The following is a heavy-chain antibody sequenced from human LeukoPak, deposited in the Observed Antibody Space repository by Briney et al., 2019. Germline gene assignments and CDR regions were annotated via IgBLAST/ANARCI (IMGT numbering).Heavy chain of an antibody. D-gene: IGHD2-2*03. CDR2: ISYDGSNK. CDR1: GFTFSSYA. V-gene: IGHV3-30-3*01. Sequence: GRSLRLSCAASGFTFSSYAMHWVRQAPGKGLEWVAVISYDGSNKYYADSVKGRFTISRDNSKNTLYLQMNSLRAEDTAVYYCAKDGYCSSTSCLDYMDVWGKGTTVTVSS. CDR3: AKDGYCSSTSCLDYMDV. J-gene: IGHJ6*03.